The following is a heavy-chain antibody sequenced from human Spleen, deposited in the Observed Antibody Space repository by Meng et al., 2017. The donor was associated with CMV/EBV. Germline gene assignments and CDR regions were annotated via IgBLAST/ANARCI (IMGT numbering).Heavy chain of an antibody. Sequence: GESLKISCVASGFTFSDSYMSWFRQAPGKGLEWVAFIRFDGSDKYFADSVQGRFTISRDNSKNTLYLQMDSLRTEDTALYYCAKDWVGDYIWGSYRAHLDHWGQGTLVTVSS. V-gene: IGHV3-30*02. D-gene: IGHD3-16*02. CDR3: AKDWVGDYIWGSYRAHLDH. J-gene: IGHJ4*02. CDR2: IRFDGSDK. CDR1: GFTFSDSY.